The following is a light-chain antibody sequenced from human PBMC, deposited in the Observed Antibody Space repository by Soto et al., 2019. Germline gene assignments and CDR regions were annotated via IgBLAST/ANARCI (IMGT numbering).Light chain of an antibody. V-gene: IGLV7-43*01. CDR1: TGSVTSVSY. Sequence: QTVVTQEPSLTVSPGGTVTLTCASSTGSVTSVSYASWFQQKPGQPPRSLIYSTTNKHSWTPARFSGSLLGGKAVLTLSGVQPEDETEYYCLLYYGGAQVWVFGGGTKVTVL. J-gene: IGLJ3*02. CDR2: STT. CDR3: LLYYGGAQVWV.